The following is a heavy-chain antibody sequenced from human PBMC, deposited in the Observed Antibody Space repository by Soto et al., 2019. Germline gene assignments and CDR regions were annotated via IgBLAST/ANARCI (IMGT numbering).Heavy chain of an antibody. J-gene: IGHJ6*02. D-gene: IGHD6-19*01. CDR2: IDAGNGNT. CDR1: GYTFTSYA. Sequence: QVQLVQSGAEVKKPGASVKVSCKASGYTFTSYAMHWVLQAPGQRLEWMGWIDAGNGNTKYSQKFQGRVTITRDTSASTAYMELSSLRSEDTAVYYCARARSSGWYLAYYYGMDVWGQGTTVTVSS. V-gene: IGHV1-3*01. CDR3: ARARSSGWYLAYYYGMDV.